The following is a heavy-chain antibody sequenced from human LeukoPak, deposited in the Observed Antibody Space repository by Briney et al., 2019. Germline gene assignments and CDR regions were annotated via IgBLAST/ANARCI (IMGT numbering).Heavy chain of an antibody. V-gene: IGHV4-59*01. CDR2: IYYSGRT. CDR1: GGSISGDH. CDR3: ARKNDFDI. Sequence: PSETLSLTCTVSGGSISGDHWNWIRQPPGKGLEWIGCIYYSGRTYYNPSLKSRVSISVGMSKSQFSLRLTSVTAADTAVYYCARKNDFDIWGQGTLVTVSS. J-gene: IGHJ3*02. D-gene: IGHD2/OR15-2a*01.